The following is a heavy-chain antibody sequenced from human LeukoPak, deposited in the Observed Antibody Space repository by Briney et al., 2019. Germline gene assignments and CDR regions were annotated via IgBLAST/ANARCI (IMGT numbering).Heavy chain of an antibody. J-gene: IGHJ6*03. V-gene: IGHV3-7*01. CDR2: IKKDGSEK. CDR3: VREAYDDFWSGSWRYYYYMDV. D-gene: IGHD3-3*01. CDR1: GFTFSSYW. Sequence: GGSLRLSCAGSGFTFSSYWMSWVRHAPGKGLEWVANIKKDGSEKFYVDSVKGRFTISRDNAKNSLYLQMSSLRAEDTAVYYCVREAYDDFWSGSWRYYYYMDVWGKGITLTVSS.